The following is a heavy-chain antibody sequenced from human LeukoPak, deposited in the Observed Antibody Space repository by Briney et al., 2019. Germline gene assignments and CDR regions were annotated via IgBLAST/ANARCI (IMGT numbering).Heavy chain of an antibody. CDR1: GYTFTSYY. CDR2: INPSGAST. D-gene: IGHD5-18*01. V-gene: IGHV1-46*01. CDR3: ATSGGYSYGFGDYFDY. Sequence: ASVKVSCKASGYTFTSYYMHWVRQAPGQGLEWMGIINPSGASTGYAQKFQGRVTMTWDTSTTTVYMELSSLRSEDTAVYYCATSGGYSYGFGDYFDYWGQGTLVTVSS. J-gene: IGHJ4*02.